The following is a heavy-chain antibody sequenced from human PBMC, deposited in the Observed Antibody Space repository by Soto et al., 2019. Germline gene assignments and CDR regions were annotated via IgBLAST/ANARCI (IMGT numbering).Heavy chain of an antibody. Sequence: QVQLVESGGGVVQPGRSLRLSCAASGFTFSSYAMHWVRQAPGKGLEWVAVISYDGSNKYYADSVKGRFTISRDNSKNTLYLQMNSLRAKDTAVYYCASLVAAAGYWGQGTLVTVSS. CDR3: ASLVAAAGY. J-gene: IGHJ4*02. D-gene: IGHD6-13*01. CDR1: GFTFSSYA. V-gene: IGHV3-30-3*01. CDR2: ISYDGSNK.